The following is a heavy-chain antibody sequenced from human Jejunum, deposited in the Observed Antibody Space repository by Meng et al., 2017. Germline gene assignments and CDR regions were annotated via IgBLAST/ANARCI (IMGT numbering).Heavy chain of an antibody. D-gene: IGHD3-10*01. CDR2: TYYRSKWDN. CDR3: ARVRGGVFEN. V-gene: IGHV6-1*01. Sequence: LQHPGPGLVTPSKTPSPTCAISGYSVFSHLVTGNWLRPSPSRGLEWLGRTYYRSKWDNDYAVSVKSRITISADTSKNHFSLQLNSVTTEDTAVYYCARVRGGVFENWGQGTLVTVSS. J-gene: IGHJ4*02. CDR1: GYSVFSHLVT.